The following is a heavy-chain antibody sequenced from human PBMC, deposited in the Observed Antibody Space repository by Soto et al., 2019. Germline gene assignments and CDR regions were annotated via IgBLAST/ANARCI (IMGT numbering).Heavy chain of an antibody. J-gene: IGHJ5*02. CDR3: ARAPAVASWFDP. CDR1: GFTFSSYA. CDR2: ISYDGSNK. V-gene: IGHV3-30-3*01. Sequence: QVQLVESGGGVVQPGRSLRLSCAASGFTFSSYAMHWVRQAPGKGLEWVAVISYDGSNKYYADSVKGRFTISRDNSKNTLYLQMNSLGAEDTAVYYCARAPAVASWFDPWGQGTLVTVSS. D-gene: IGHD6-19*01.